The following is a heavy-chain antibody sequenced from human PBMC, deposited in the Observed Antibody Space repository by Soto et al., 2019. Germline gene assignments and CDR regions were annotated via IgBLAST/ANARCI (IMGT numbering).Heavy chain of an antibody. Sequence: GGSLRLSCAASGFTFSSSGMHWVRQAPGKGLEWVAVIWYDGSNKFYADSVKGRFTISRDNSKNTLSLQMNGLRAEDTAIYYCAKDLRLDSNSCDYWGQGTLVTVSS. V-gene: IGHV3-33*06. D-gene: IGHD4-4*01. CDR1: GFTFSSSG. J-gene: IGHJ4*02. CDR3: AKDLRLDSNSCDY. CDR2: IWYDGSNK.